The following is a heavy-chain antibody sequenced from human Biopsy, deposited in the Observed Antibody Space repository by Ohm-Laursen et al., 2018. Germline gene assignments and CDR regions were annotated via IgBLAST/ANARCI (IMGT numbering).Heavy chain of an antibody. CDR3: ARGEYSSSIFDH. D-gene: IGHD6-6*01. Sequence: TLSLTCTVSGGSISNNNYYWGWIRQPPGKGLQVIGYISSGGRAKYNPSLKSRLTISLDTSKKQLSLKVRSVTAADTAVYYCARGEYSSSIFDHWGQGTLVTVSS. CDR1: GGSISNNNYY. CDR2: ISSGGRA. J-gene: IGHJ4*02. V-gene: IGHV4-61*05.